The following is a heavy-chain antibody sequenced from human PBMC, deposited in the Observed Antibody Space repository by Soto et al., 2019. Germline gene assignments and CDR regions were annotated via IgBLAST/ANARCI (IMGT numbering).Heavy chain of an antibody. J-gene: IGHJ4*02. CDR2: VGGGAGET. CDR1: GYTFTKNA. CDR3: ARGQSDGWYHDY. D-gene: IGHD6-19*01. V-gene: IGHV1-3*01. Sequence: QVQLEQSGAEVKRPGASVKVSCRASGYTFTKNAIHWVRQAPGQSLEWMGWVGGGAGETKYSQKFQGRVSMTRDASASKAYMELYSLRSEDTAVYYCARGQSDGWYHDYWGKGTLVAVSS.